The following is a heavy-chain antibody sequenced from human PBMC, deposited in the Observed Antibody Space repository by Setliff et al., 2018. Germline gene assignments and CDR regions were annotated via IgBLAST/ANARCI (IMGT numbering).Heavy chain of an antibody. D-gene: IGHD6-19*01. Sequence: SGESLKIYCQGSGYTFARHWIAWVRQVPGKGLEWMAIIYPGDSETRYNPSFQGQVTISADKSINTAYLQWSSLKASDTAIYFCARRTGFAVAGFDYWGRGTLVTVSS. CDR2: IYPGDSET. J-gene: IGHJ4*01. CDR1: GYTFARHW. V-gene: IGHV5-51*01. CDR3: ARRTGFAVAGFDY.